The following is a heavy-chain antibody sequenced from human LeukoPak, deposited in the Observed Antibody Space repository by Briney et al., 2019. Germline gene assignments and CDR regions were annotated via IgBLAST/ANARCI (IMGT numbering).Heavy chain of an antibody. Sequence: SETLSLTCTVSGGSLTTYYWSWIRQPPGKGLEWIGFMYYSGSTNYNPSLKSRVTISVDTSKNQFSLKLTSVTAADTAVYYCAREPTNGSGSYFFDSWGQGTLVTVSS. J-gene: IGHJ4*02. CDR3: AREPTNGSGSYFFDS. CDR2: MYYSGST. CDR1: GGSLTTYY. D-gene: IGHD3-10*01. V-gene: IGHV4-59*01.